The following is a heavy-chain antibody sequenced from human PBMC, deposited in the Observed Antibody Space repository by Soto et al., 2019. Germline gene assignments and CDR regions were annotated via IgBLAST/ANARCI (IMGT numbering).Heavy chain of an antibody. J-gene: IGHJ6*02. D-gene: IGHD3-10*01. CDR2: INPNSGGT. CDR1: GYTFTGYY. V-gene: IGHV1-2*04. CDR3: ARGTVSWFGELSRYGMDV. Sequence: GASLKVSCKASGYTFTGYYMHWGRQAPGQGLEWMGWINPNSGGTSYAQKFQGWVTMTRDTSISTAYMELSRLRSDDTAVYYCARGTVSWFGELSRYGMDVWGQGTTVTVSS.